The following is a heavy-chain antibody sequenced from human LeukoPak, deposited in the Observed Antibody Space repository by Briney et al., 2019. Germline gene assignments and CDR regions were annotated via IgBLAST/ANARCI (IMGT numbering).Heavy chain of an antibody. CDR3: AKETGSAVGSTDFDY. V-gene: IGHV3-23*01. CDR1: GFTFSNFP. CDR2: ISGSGGDT. D-gene: IGHD4-17*01. Sequence: GGSLRLSCAASGFTFSNFPMTWVRRAPGKGLESFSSISGSGGDTYYTDSVKGRFTISRDNSKNTLYLQMNSPRVEDTAVYYCAKETGSAVGSTDFDYWGQGTLVTVSS. J-gene: IGHJ4*02.